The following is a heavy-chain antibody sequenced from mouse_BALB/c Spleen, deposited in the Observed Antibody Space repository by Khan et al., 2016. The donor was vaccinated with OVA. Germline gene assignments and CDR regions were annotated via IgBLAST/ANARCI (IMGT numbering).Heavy chain of an antibody. D-gene: IGHD2-4*01. V-gene: IGHV2-2*02. J-gene: IGHJ3*01. CDR2: IWSAGST. CDR3: ARSGDDDGGGAWFDY. Sequence: QVQLKESGPGLLQPSQSLSITCTVSGFSLNTYSIHWVRQYPGKGLEWLGVIWSAGSTDYNAAFMSSLGINKDNSKCQVFFEMNSLQSNDTGIYYGARSGDDDGGGAWFDYWGEGTLVTVCA. CDR1: GFSLNTYS.